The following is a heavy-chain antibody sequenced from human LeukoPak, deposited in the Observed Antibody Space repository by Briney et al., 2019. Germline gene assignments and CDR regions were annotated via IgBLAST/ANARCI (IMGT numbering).Heavy chain of an antibody. V-gene: IGHV1-2*02. Sequence: GASVKVSCKASGYTFTSYYLHWVRQAPAQGLAWMGWINPNSGGTNYAQKFQGRVTMTRDTSISTAYMELSRLRSDDTAEYYCARALYYDSSGYYSSSYYYFQHWGQGTLVTASS. CDR3: ARALYYDSSGYYSSSYYYFQH. J-gene: IGHJ1*01. CDR2: INPNSGGT. CDR1: GYTFTSYY. D-gene: IGHD3-22*01.